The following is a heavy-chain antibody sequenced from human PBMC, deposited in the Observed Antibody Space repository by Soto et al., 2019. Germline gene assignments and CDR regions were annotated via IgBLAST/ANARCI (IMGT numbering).Heavy chain of an antibody. Sequence: SETLSLTCTVSGGSISSGGYYWSWIRQHPGKGLEWIGYIYYGGSTYYNPSLKSRATISGDTSKNQFSLKLSSVTAADTAAYYCARGGYYYENSGQNACDYWGQGILVTVSS. D-gene: IGHD3-22*01. V-gene: IGHV4-31*03. CDR2: IYYGGST. CDR1: GGSISSGGYY. CDR3: ARGGYYYENSGQNACDY. J-gene: IGHJ4*01.